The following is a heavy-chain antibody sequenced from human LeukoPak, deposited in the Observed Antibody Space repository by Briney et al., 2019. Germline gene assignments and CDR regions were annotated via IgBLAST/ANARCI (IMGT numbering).Heavy chain of an antibody. V-gene: IGHV4-38-2*01. CDR2: MYHSGRT. CDR1: GYSISSGDY. CDR3: ARQGGSSSPYYYYYMDV. J-gene: IGHJ6*03. D-gene: IGHD6-13*01. Sequence: PSETLSLTCAVSGYSISSGDYWGWFRQPPGKGLEWLGCMYHSGRTYYNPSLKSRVTISVDTSKNQFSLKLSSVTAADTAVYYCARQGGSSSPYYYYYMDVWGKGTTVTVSS.